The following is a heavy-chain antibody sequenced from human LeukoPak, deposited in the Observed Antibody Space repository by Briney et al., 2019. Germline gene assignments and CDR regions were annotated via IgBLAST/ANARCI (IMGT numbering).Heavy chain of an antibody. CDR2: FDPEDGET. Sequence: ASVKVSCKVSGYTLTELSMHWVRQAPGKGLEWMGGFDPEDGETIYAQKFQGRVTMTRDTSISTAYMELNRLRSDDTAVYYCARERRGIDRAFDIWGQGTMVTVSS. D-gene: IGHD2/OR15-2a*01. CDR1: GYTLTELS. V-gene: IGHV1-24*01. CDR3: ARERRGIDRAFDI. J-gene: IGHJ3*02.